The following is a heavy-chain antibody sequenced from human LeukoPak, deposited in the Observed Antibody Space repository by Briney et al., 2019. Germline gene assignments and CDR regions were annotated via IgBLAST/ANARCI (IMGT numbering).Heavy chain of an antibody. V-gene: IGHV3-48*04. D-gene: IGHD2-21*02. CDR3: ARDDRAYCGGDCYPDY. CDR2: ISSSGSTI. Sequence: GGSLRLSCAASGFTFSSYSMNWVRQAPGKGLEWVSYISSSGSTIYYADSVKGRFTISRDNAKNSLYLQMNSLRAEDTAVYYCARDDRAYCGGDCYPDYWGQGTLVTVSS. CDR1: GFTFSSYS. J-gene: IGHJ4*02.